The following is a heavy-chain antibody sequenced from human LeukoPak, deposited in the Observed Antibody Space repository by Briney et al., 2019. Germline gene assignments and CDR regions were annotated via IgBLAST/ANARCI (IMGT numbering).Heavy chain of an antibody. V-gene: IGHV1-2*02. CDR3: ARDPRQWLAAARWFDP. CDR1: GYTFTGYY. D-gene: IGHD6-19*01. CDR2: INPNSGGT. J-gene: IGHJ5*02. Sequence: ASVKVSCKASGYTFTGYYMHWVRQAPGQGLEWMGWINPNSGGTNYAQKLQGRVTMTTDTSTSTAYMELRSLRSDDTAVYYCARDPRQWLAAARWFDPWGQRTLVSVSS.